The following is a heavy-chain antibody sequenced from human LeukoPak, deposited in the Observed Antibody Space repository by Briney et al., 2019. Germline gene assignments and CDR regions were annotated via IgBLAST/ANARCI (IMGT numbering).Heavy chain of an antibody. CDR2: IYPGDSDT. D-gene: IGHD3-22*01. Sequence: HGESLKISCKGSGYSFTSYWIGWARQMPGKGLEWMGIIYPGDSDTRYSPSFQGQVTISADKSISTAYLQWSSLKASDTAMYYCARRGRYYDSSGYPDLYGMDVWGQGTTVTVSS. V-gene: IGHV5-51*01. CDR3: ARRGRYYDSSGYPDLYGMDV. CDR1: GYSFTSYW. J-gene: IGHJ6*02.